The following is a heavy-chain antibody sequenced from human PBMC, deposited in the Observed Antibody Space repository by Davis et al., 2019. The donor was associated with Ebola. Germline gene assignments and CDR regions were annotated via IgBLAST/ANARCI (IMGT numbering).Heavy chain of an antibody. CDR1: GFTFEDYA. CDR3: AKVATVIPTYYYYGMDV. CDR2: ISWNSGSI. V-gene: IGHV3-9*01. J-gene: IGHJ6*02. D-gene: IGHD3-22*01. Sequence: SLKISCAASGFTFEDYAMHWVRQAPGKGLEWVSGISWNSGSIGYADSVKGRFTISRDNSKNTLYLQMNSLRAEDTAVYYCAKVATVIPTYYYYGMDVWGQGTTVTVSS.